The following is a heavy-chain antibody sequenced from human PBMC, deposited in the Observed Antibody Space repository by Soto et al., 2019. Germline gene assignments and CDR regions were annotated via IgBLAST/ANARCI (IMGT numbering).Heavy chain of an antibody. Sequence: QVQLVQSGAEVKKPGASVKVSCKASGYTFTRSGISWVRQVPGQGLEWMGWISTYNGDTNYAQTFQGRVTMTTDTSTSTVHMEVRSLRSDDTAVYCCAREGVAPYYYYGMDVWGQGTPVTVSS. CDR1: GYTFTRSG. V-gene: IGHV1-18*01. CDR2: ISTYNGDT. CDR3: AREGVAPYYYYGMDV. J-gene: IGHJ6*02. D-gene: IGHD5-12*01.